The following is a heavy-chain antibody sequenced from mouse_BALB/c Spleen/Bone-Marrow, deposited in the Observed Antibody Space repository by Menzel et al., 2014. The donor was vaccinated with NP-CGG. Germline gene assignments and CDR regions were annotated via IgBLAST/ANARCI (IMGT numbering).Heavy chain of an antibody. V-gene: IGHV1-5*01. J-gene: IGHJ2*01. CDR1: GYTFSNYW. CDR3: TTLARNNFDY. CDR2: IYPGNSDT. Sequence: EVQLQQSGTVLARPGAAVKMSCKASGYTFSNYWMHWVKQRPGQGLEWIGTIYPGNSDTTYNQKFKGKAKLTAVTSTSTAYMELSSLTNEDSAVYYCTTLARNNFDYRDQGTTLTVSS.